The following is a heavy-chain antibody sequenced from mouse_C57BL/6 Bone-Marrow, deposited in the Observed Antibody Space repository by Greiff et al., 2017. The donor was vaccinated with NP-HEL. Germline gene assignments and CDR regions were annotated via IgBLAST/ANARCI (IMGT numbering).Heavy chain of an antibody. D-gene: IGHD1-1*01. CDR2: IDPENGDT. V-gene: IGHV14-4*01. J-gene: IGHJ2*01. Sequence: VQLQQSGAELVRPGASVKLSCTASGFNIKDDYMHWVKQRPEQGLEWIGWIDPENGDTEYASKFQGKATITADTSSNTAYLQLSSLTSEDTAVYYCTLRRSFDYWGQGTTLTVSS. CDR3: TLRRSFDY. CDR1: GFNIKDDY.